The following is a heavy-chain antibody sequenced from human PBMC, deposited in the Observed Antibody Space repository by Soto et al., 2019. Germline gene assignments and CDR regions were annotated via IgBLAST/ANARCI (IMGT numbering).Heavy chain of an antibody. D-gene: IGHD6-19*01. CDR3: GGALSSGWEYYYYGMDV. CDR1: GFTFSSYG. CDR2: ISYDGSNK. V-gene: IGHV3-30*03. J-gene: IGHJ6*02. Sequence: GGSLRLSCAASGFTFSSYGMHWVRQAPGKGLEWVAVISYDGSNKYYADSVKGRFTISRDNSKNTLYLQMNSLRAEDTAVYYCGGALSSGWEYYYYGMDVWGQGTTVTVSS.